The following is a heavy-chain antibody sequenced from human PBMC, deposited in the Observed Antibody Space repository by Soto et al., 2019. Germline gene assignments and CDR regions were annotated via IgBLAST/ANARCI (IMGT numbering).Heavy chain of an antibody. CDR3: ARDSHFLTASYGMDV. D-gene: IGHD5-18*01. CDR2: IWYDGSNK. J-gene: IGHJ6*02. V-gene: IGHV3-33*01. CDR1: GFTFSSYG. Sequence: GGSLRLSCAASGFTFSSYGMHWVRQAPGKGLEWVAVIWYDGSNKYYADSVKGRFTISRDNSKNTLYLQMNGLRAEDTAFYYCARDSHFLTASYGMDVWGQGTTVTVSS.